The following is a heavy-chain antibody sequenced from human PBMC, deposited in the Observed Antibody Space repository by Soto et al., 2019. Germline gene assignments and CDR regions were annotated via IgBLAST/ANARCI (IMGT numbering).Heavy chain of an antibody. D-gene: IGHD4-17*01. CDR3: ARVGNRYGDYVSLGYDY. V-gene: IGHV4-31*03. CDR2: IYYSGST. J-gene: IGHJ4*02. Sequence: SETLSLTCTVSGGSISSGGYYWSWIRQHPGTSLEWIGYIYYSGSTYYNPSLKSRVTISVDTSKNQFSLKLSSVTAADTAVYYCARVGNRYGDYVSLGYDYWAQGTLVTVYS. CDR1: GGSISSGGYY.